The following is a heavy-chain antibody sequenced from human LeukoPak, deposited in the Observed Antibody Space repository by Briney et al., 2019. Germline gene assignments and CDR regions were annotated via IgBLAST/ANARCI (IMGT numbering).Heavy chain of an antibody. CDR3: ARDQITMIGVLVNDY. CDR2: INPNSGGT. J-gene: IGHJ4*02. Sequence: GASVKVSCKASGYTFTGYYMHWVRQAPGQGLEWMGWINPNSGGTNYAQKFQGRVTMTRDTSISTAYMELSRLRSDDTAVYYCARDQITMIGVLVNDYWGQGTLVTVSS. D-gene: IGHD3-22*01. V-gene: IGHV1-2*02. CDR1: GYTFTGYY.